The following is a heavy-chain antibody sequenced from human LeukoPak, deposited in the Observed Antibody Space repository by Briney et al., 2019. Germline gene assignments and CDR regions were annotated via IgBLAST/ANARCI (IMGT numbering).Heavy chain of an antibody. CDR3: TRDHWNTFDY. D-gene: IGHD1/OR15-1a*01. CDR2: IRSNIYGGTT. J-gene: IGHJ4*02. Sequence: PGGSLTLSCRTSGLRFGDYAMSWVRRAPGKGLEWVAFIRSNIYGGTTEYAASVRGRFTISRDDSESSVYLQMNSLKTEDTAVYYCTRDHWNTFDYWGQGTLVTVSS. V-gene: IGHV3-49*04. CDR1: GLRFGDYA.